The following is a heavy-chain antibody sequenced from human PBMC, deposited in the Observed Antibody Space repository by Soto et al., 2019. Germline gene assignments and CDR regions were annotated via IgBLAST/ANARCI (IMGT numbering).Heavy chain of an antibody. Sequence: GGSLRLSCAASGFTFSSYGMHWVRQAPGKGLEWVAVIWYDGSNKYYADSVKGRFTISRDNSKNTLYLQMNSLRAEDTAVYYCAKDLYVQPPSGWFDPWGQGTVVTVSS. CDR3: AKDLYVQPPSGWFDP. CDR2: IWYDGSNK. J-gene: IGHJ5*02. CDR1: GFTFSSYG. D-gene: IGHD1-26*01. V-gene: IGHV3-33*06.